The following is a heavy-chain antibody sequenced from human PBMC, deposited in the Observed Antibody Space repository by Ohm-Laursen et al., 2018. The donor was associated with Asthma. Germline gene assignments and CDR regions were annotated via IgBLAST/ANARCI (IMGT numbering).Heavy chain of an antibody. CDR3: AKTLGYCSGGSCYSGYGMDV. CDR1: GFTFSDYY. V-gene: IGHV3-11*04. Sequence: SLRLSCAAAGFTFSDYYMSWIRQAPGKGLEWVSYVSSSGSTIYYADSVKGRFTISRDNAKNSLYPQMNSLRAEDTAVYYCAKTLGYCSGGSCYSGYGMDVWGQGTTVTVSS. D-gene: IGHD2-15*01. CDR2: VSSSGSTI. J-gene: IGHJ6*02.